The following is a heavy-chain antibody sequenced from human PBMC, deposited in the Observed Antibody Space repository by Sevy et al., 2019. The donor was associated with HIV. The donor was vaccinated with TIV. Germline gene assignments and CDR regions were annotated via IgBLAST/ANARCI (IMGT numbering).Heavy chain of an antibody. V-gene: IGHV3-33*01. D-gene: IGHD3-22*01. J-gene: IGHJ6*02. CDR3: ARPHYYDSSALGTYYYGMDV. CDR1: GFTFSSYG. CDR2: IWYDGSNK. Sequence: GGSLRLSCAASGFTFSSYGMHWVRQAPGKGLEWVAVIWYDGSNKYYADYVKGRFTISRDNSKYTLYLPMNSLSAEDTAVSYWARPHYYDSSALGTYYYGMDVWGQGTTVTVSS.